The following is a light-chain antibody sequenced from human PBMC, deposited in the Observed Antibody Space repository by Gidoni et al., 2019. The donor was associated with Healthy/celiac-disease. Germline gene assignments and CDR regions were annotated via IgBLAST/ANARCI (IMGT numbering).Light chain of an antibody. Sequence: IQMTQSPSSLSASVGDRVTITCRASQSISSYLNWYQQNPGKAPKLLIYAASSLQSGVPSRFSGSGSGTDFTLTISSLQPEDFATYYCQQSYSTPFTFGQGTRLDIK. V-gene: IGKV1-39*01. CDR3: QQSYSTPFT. CDR2: AAS. J-gene: IGKJ5*01. CDR1: QSISSY.